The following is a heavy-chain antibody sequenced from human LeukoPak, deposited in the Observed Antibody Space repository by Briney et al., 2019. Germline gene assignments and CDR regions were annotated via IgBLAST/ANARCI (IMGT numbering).Heavy chain of an antibody. CDR3: TTDVGGSYSDLFYFDY. V-gene: IGHV3-21*03. CDR1: GFTFSIYT. CDR2: ISSSSSYI. D-gene: IGHD1-26*01. J-gene: IGHJ4*02. Sequence: PGGSLILSCAASGFTFSIYTMNWVRQAPGKGLEWVSSISSSSSYIYYADSVKGRFTISRDNAKNSLYLQMNSLKTEDTAVYYCTTDVGGSYSDLFYFDYWGQGTLVTVSS.